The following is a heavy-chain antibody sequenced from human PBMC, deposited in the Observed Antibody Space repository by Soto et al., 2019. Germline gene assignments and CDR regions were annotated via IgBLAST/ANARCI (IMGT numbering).Heavy chain of an antibody. Sequence: PSETLSLTCTVSGGSISSGGYYWSWIRQHPGKGLEWIGYIYYSGSTYYNPSLKSRVTISVDTSKNQFSLKLSSVTAVDTAVYYCATVDTAMTLDYWGQGTLVTVS. CDR2: IYYSGST. D-gene: IGHD5-18*01. CDR1: GGSISSGGYY. CDR3: ATVDTAMTLDY. V-gene: IGHV4-31*03. J-gene: IGHJ4*02.